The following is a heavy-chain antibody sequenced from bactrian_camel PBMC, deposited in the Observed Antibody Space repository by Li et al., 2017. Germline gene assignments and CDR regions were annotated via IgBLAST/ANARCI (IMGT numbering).Heavy chain of an antibody. D-gene: IGHD6*01. CDR3: ATDGGFWSTVFAY. CDR1: GYKYSYSNYV. Sequence: HVQLVESGGGSVQAGGSLRLSCRVSGYKYSYSNYVMAWFRRQAPGKEREAVAAIDSNGRPSFSDSIQGRFAISRDNAKNTVHLQMNSLKSEDTALYYCATDGGFWSTVFAYWGQGTQVTVS. CDR2: IDSNGRP. V-gene: IGHV3S53*01. J-gene: IGHJ6*01.